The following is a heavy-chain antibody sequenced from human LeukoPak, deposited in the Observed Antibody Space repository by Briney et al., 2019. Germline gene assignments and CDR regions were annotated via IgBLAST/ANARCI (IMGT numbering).Heavy chain of an antibody. V-gene: IGHV1-18*01. CDR2: ISAYNGNT. CDR1: GYTFTSYG. D-gene: IGHD5-12*01. Sequence: SVKVSCKASGYTFTSYGISWVQQAPGQGLEWMGWISAYNGNTNYAQKLQGRVTMTTDTSTRTAYMELRSLRSDDTAVYYCARDARIYIVAPIVYYYYGMDVWGQGTTVTVSS. CDR3: ARDARIYIVAPIVYYYYGMDV. J-gene: IGHJ6*02.